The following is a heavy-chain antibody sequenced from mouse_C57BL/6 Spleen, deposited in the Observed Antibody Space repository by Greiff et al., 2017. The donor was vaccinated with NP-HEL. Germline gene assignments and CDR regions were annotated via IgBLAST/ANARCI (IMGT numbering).Heavy chain of an antibody. CDR1: GYTFTSYT. D-gene: IGHD1-1*01. CDR3: ARTTVVAKGWFAY. CDR2: INPSSGYT. J-gene: IGHJ3*01. V-gene: IGHV1-4*01. Sequence: VQLQQSGAELARPGASVKMSCKASGYTFTSYTMHWVKQRPGQGLEWIGYINPSSGYTKYNQKFKDKATLTADKSSSTAYMQLSSLTSEDSAVYYCARTTVVAKGWFAYWGQGTLVTVSA.